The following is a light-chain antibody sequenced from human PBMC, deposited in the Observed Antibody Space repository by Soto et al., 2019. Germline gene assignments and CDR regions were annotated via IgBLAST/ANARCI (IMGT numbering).Light chain of an antibody. Sequence: SYELTEPPSVSVAPGQTARICWGGNDIASKSVHWSKQKPGQAPVPVVYDDNDRPSGIPERFSGSNSGDTATLTISRVEAGDEADYYCQVWDSSSDHYVFGSGTKVTVL. V-gene: IGLV3-21*02. CDR1: DIASKS. CDR2: DDN. CDR3: QVWDSSSDHYV. J-gene: IGLJ1*01.